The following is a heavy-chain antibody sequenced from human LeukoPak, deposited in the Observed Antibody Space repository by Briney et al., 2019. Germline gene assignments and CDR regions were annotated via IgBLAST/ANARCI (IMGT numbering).Heavy chain of an antibody. Sequence: ASVKVSCKASGGTFSSYAISWVRQAPGQGLEWMGRIIPILGIANYAQKFQGRVTITADKSTSTAYMELSSLRSEDTAVYYCARDPMLGYCSGGSCYESAWGQGTLVTVSS. J-gene: IGHJ5*02. CDR2: IIPILGIA. V-gene: IGHV1-69*04. D-gene: IGHD2-15*01. CDR1: GGTFSSYA. CDR3: ARDPMLGYCSGGSCYESA.